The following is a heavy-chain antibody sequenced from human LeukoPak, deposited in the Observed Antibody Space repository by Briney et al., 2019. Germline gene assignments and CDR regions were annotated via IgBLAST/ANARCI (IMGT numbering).Heavy chain of an antibody. J-gene: IGHJ4*02. Sequence: GGSLRLSCAASGFTFSSYSMNWVRQAPGKGLEWVSSIGSSSSYIYYADSVKGRFTISRDNAKNSLYLQMNSLRAEDTAVYYCARDPLNRKPFDYWGQGTLVTVSS. CDR2: IGSSSSYI. D-gene: IGHD1-14*01. V-gene: IGHV3-21*01. CDR1: GFTFSSYS. CDR3: ARDPLNRKPFDY.